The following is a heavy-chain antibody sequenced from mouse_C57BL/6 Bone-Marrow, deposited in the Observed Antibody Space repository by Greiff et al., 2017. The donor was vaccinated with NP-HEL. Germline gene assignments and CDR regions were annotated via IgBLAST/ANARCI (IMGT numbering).Heavy chain of an antibody. J-gene: IGHJ3*01. D-gene: IGHD1-1*01. CDR2: IYPRSGNT. CDR3: ARDEDYYASSFSWFAY. CDR1: GYTFTSYG. V-gene: IGHV1-81*01. Sequence: VQLQQSGAELARPGASVKLSCKASGYTFTSYGISWVKQRTGQGLEWIGEIYPRSGNTYYNEKFKGKATLTADKSSSTAYMELRSLTSEDSAVYFCARDEDYYASSFSWFAYWGQGTLVTVSA.